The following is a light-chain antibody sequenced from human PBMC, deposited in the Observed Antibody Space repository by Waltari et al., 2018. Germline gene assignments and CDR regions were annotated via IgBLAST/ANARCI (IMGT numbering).Light chain of an antibody. CDR1: QGISSW. CDR2: TAS. J-gene: IGKJ4*01. CDR3: QQANSFLS. Sequence: DIQMTQSPSSVSASVGDRVTISCRASQGISSWIAWYQQKPGEAPKLLIYTASILQRGVPSRFSGSGSGTDFTLTISSLQPEDFATYYCQQANSFLSFGGGTKVEVK. V-gene: IGKV1-12*01.